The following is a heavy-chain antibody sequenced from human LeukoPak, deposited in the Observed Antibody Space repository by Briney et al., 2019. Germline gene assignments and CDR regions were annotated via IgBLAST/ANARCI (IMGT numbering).Heavy chain of an antibody. CDR3: ASSHDSSGND. CDR1: GFRFGCYW. Sequence: GGSLRLFCVASGFRFGCYWLAWVRQAPGKGLECVANIKYDGSHKYYVDSVKGRFTISRDNAKMSFYLQMNSVRVDDTAVYFCASSHDSSGNDWGQGTMVTVSS. J-gene: IGHJ4*02. V-gene: IGHV3-7*01. D-gene: IGHD3-22*01. CDR2: IKYDGSHK.